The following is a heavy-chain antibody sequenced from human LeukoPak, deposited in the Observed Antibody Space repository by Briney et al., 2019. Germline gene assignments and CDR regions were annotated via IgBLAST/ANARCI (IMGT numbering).Heavy chain of an antibody. D-gene: IGHD1-26*01. CDR2: IYASGST. J-gene: IGHJ5*02. V-gene: IGHV3-66*01. CDR3: AREVGS. Sequence: PGGSLRLSCVASGFTISTNYMSRVRQAPGKGLKWVSVIYASGSTYYADSMKDRFTISRDNSKNTLYLQINSLRAEDTAVYYCAREVGSWGQGTLVTVSS. CDR1: GFTISTNY.